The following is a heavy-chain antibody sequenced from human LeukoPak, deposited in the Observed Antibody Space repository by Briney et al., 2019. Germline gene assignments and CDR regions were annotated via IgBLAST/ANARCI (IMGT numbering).Heavy chain of an antibody. V-gene: IGHV3-7*03. CDR1: GFSFSGHW. D-gene: IGHD5-24*01. CDR3: ARASHGLDV. J-gene: IGHJ6*02. Sequence: PGGSLRLSCTASGFSFSGHWMHWARQLPGKGLEWLANIKQDGSEKYYVDSVKGRFTISRDNAKNSLYLQMNSLRAEDTAVYYCARASHGLDVWGQGTTVTVSS. CDR2: IKQDGSEK.